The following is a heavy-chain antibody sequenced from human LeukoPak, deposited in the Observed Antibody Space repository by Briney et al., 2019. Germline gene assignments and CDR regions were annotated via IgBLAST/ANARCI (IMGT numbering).Heavy chain of an antibody. J-gene: IGHJ6*03. CDR2: IKSKTDGGTT. CDR1: GFTFSNAW. Sequence: GGSLRLSCAASGFTFSNAWMSWVRQAPGKGLEWVGRIKSKTDGGTTDHAAPVKGRFTISRDDSKNTLYLQMNSLKTEDTAVCYCTTVVSRGSYFYYYYYMDVWGKGTTVTVSS. D-gene: IGHD1-26*01. CDR3: TTVVSRGSYFYYYYYMDV. V-gene: IGHV3-15*01.